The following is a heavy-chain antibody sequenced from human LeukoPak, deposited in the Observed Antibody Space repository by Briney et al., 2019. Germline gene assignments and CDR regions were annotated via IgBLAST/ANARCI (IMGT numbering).Heavy chain of an antibody. CDR2: ISGSGGST. D-gene: IGHD2-2*01. V-gene: IGHV3-23*01. CDR3: ARDRRSTRPQTYGMDV. Sequence: GGSLRLSCAASGITFSSYAMSWVRQAPGKGLEWVSAISGSGGSTYYADSVKGRFTISRDNSKNTLYLQMNSLRAEDTAAYYCARDRRSTRPQTYGMDVWGQGTMVTVSS. J-gene: IGHJ6*02. CDR1: GITFSSYA.